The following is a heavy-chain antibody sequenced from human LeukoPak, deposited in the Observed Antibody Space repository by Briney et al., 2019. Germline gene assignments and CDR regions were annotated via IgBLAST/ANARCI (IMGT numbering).Heavy chain of an antibody. Sequence: GRSLRLSCAASGFTSSNYGMHWVRQAPGKGLEWVAVMSDDGNNKYYADFVKGRFTISRDNFKNTLYLQMNSLRTEDTAVYYCAKVTNWNDLEGIDYWGQGTLVTVSS. CDR3: AKVTNWNDLEGIDY. J-gene: IGHJ4*02. CDR1: GFTSSNYG. V-gene: IGHV3-30*18. CDR2: MSDDGNNK. D-gene: IGHD4-17*01.